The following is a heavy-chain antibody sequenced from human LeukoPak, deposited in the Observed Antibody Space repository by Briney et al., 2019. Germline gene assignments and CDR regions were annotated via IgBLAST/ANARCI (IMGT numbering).Heavy chain of an antibody. D-gene: IGHD2-2*03. CDR3: ARGTGYCLDP. Sequence: GGSLRPSCAASGFTFSTYEMNWVRQAPGKGLEWVSYISTSGSTIYYADSVKGRFTISRDNAKNSLYLQMNSLRAEDTAIYYCARGTGYCLDPWGQGTLVTVSS. J-gene: IGHJ5*02. V-gene: IGHV3-48*03. CDR1: GFTFSTYE. CDR2: ISTSGSTI.